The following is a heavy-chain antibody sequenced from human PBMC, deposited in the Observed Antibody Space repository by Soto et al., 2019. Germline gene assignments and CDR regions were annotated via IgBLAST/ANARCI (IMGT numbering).Heavy chain of an antibody. CDR3: ASGVLWFGESDVQNYYFDY. D-gene: IGHD3-10*01. CDR1: GFSFSTYG. V-gene: IGHV3-21*04. Sequence: GGSLRLSCAASGFSFSTYGMGWVRQPPGKGLEWVSGISSSSSDIYYADSVKGRFTISRDNAKNSLYLQMNSLRAEDTAVYYCASGVLWFGESDVQNYYFDYWGQGTLVTVSS. CDR2: ISSSSSDI. J-gene: IGHJ4*02.